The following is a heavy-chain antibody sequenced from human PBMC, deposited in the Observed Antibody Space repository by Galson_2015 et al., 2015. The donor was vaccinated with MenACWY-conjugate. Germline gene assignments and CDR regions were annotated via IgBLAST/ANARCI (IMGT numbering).Heavy chain of an antibody. J-gene: IGHJ4*02. V-gene: IGHV4-34*01. CDR2: INHSGST. CDR1: GGSFSGYY. CDR3: ARGGDYGGYGVNY. D-gene: IGHD4-17*01. Sequence: SETLSLTCAVYGGSFSGYYWSWIRQPPGKGLEWIGEINHSGSTNYNPSLKSRVTISVDTSKNQFSLKLSSVTAADTAVYYCARGGDYGGYGVNYWGQGTLVTVSS.